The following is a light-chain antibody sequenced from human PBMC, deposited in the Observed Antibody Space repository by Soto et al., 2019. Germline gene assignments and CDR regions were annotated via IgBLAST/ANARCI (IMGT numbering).Light chain of an antibody. J-gene: IGLJ1*01. CDR2: GNN. Sequence: QSVLTQPPSVSGAPGQRVTISCTGGSSNIGAGYDVQWYQQLPGTPPRLLIYGNNNRPSGVPERFSGSNSGTSASLAISGLQADDELDYYCQSYDTGLGGYVFGTGTKVTVL. CDR3: QSYDTGLGGYV. V-gene: IGLV1-40*01. CDR1: SSNIGAGYD.